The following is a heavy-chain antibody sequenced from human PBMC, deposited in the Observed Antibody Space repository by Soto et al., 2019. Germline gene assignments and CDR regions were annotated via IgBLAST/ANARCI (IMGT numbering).Heavy chain of an antibody. CDR1: GFTFSRYW. J-gene: IGHJ4*02. D-gene: IGHD1-26*01. CDR3: ARGYSGTYRSDY. CDR2: ISSDGSST. Sequence: GGSLRLSCAASGFTFSRYWMHWVRQAPGKGLLWVSRISSDGSSTTYADSVKGRFTISRDNAKNTLYLQMNSLRAEDTAVYYCARGYSGTYRSDYWGQGTLVTVSS. V-gene: IGHV3-74*01.